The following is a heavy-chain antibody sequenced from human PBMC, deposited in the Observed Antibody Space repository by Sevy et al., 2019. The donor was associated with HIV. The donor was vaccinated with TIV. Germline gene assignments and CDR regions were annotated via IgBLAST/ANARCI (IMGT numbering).Heavy chain of an antibody. V-gene: IGHV5-51*01. CDR2: IYPEDYDT. CDR3: ATSRSGYFDSSGYYIY. J-gene: IGHJ4*02. Sequence: GESLKISCKGSGYSFTSHWLGWVRHMPGKGLEWMGIIYPEDYDTKNTPSFQGQVTFSADKSISTAYLPWGSLKASDTAMYYWATSRSGYFDSSGYYIYWGQGTLVTVSS. CDR1: GYSFTSHW. D-gene: IGHD3-22*01.